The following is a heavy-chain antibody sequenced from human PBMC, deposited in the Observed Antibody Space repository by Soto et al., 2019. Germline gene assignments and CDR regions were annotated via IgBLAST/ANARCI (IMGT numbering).Heavy chain of an antibody. CDR1: GFTFSGSA. CDR3: NRLGYSSGWNTQGGY. CDR2: IRSKANSYAT. J-gene: IGHJ4*02. D-gene: IGHD6-19*01. V-gene: IGHV3-73*01. Sequence: PGGSLRLSCAASGFTFSGSAMHWVRQASGKGLEWVGRIRSKANSYATAYAASVKGRFTISRDDSKNTAYLQMNSLKTEDTAVYYCNRLGYSSGWNTQGGYWGQGTLVTVSS.